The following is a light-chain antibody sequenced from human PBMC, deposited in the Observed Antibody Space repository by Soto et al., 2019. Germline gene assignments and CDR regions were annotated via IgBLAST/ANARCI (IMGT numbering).Light chain of an antibody. CDR1: QTVNSDY. J-gene: IGKJ1*01. V-gene: IGKV3-20*01. Sequence: EIVLTQSPGNLSLSPGETAALSGGASQTVNSDYLAWFQQRPGQAPRLLIFATSRRATDIPDRFSGSGSGTDFTLAIRRLEPEDFAVYYCHQFGYSPRTFGQGTKVDIK. CDR3: HQFGYSPRT. CDR2: ATS.